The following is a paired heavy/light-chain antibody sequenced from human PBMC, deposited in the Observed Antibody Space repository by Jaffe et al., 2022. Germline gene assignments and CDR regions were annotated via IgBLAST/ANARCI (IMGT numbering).Light chain of an antibody. CDR2: AAS. CDR1: QGISSY. CDR3: QQYYSYPPWT. J-gene: IGKJ1*01. V-gene: IGKV1-8*01. Sequence: AIRMTQSPSSLSASTGDRVTITCRASQGISSYLAWYQQKPGKAPKLLIYAASTLQSGVPSRFSGSGSGTDFTLTISCLQSEDFATYYCQQYYSYPPWTFGQGTKVEIK.
Heavy chain of an antibody. D-gene: IGHD2-15*01. V-gene: IGHV3-30*18. CDR3: AKDWGYCSGGSCSRDEGYYYYYYYMDV. CDR1: GFTFSSYG. Sequence: QVQLVESGGGVVQPGRSLRLSCAASGFTFSSYGMHWVRQAPGKGLEWVAVISYDGSNKYYADSVKGRFTISRDNSKNTLYLQMNSLRAEDTAVYYCAKDWGYCSGGSCSRDEGYYYYYYYMDVWGKGTTVTVSS. J-gene: IGHJ6*03. CDR2: ISYDGSNK.